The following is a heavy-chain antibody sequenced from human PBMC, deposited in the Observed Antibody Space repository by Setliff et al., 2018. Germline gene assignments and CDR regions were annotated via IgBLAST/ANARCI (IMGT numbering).Heavy chain of an antibody. V-gene: IGHV4-4*08. Sequence: SETLSLTCTVSGGSISNYYWTWIRQPPGKGLDWIGYIYTSGSTNYNPSLKSRVTISVDTSKNQFSLKVSSVTAADTAVYYCARHENDYGDYDDAFDIWGQGTMVTVSS. CDR1: GGSISNYY. D-gene: IGHD4-17*01. CDR3: ARHENDYGDYDDAFDI. CDR2: IYTSGST. J-gene: IGHJ3*02.